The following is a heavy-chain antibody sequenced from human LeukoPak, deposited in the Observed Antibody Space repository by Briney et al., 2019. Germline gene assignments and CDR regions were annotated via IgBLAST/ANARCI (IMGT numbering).Heavy chain of an antibody. CDR2: IYASGST. V-gene: IGHV4-4*07. D-gene: IGHD3-10*01. CDR1: GASISSYY. CDR3: GGYGSGTYYPFF. Sequence: PSETLSLTXTVSGASISSYYWSWIRQPAGKGLEWIGRIYASGSTNYNPSLKSRVTMSVDTSKNQFSLKLTSVTAADTAVYFCGGYGSGTYYPFFWGQGTLVTVSS. J-gene: IGHJ4*02.